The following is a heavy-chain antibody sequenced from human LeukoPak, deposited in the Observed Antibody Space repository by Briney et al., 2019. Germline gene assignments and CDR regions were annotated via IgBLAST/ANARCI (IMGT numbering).Heavy chain of an antibody. D-gene: IGHD3-3*01. CDR2: IYYSGST. J-gene: IGHJ3*02. Sequence: SETLSLTCTVSGGSISSGGYYWSWIRQHPGKGLEWIGYIYYSGSTYYNPSLKSRVTISVDTSKNQFSLKLSSVTAADTAVYYCARAPPDPVYDFGSGIYPEREGAFDIWGQGTMVTVSS. CDR1: GGSISSGGYY. CDR3: ARAPPDPVYDFGSGIYPEREGAFDI. V-gene: IGHV4-31*03.